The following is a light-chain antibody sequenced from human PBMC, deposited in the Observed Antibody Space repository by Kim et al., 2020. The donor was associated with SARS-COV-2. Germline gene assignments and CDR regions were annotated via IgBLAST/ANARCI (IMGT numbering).Light chain of an antibody. J-gene: IGKJ4*01. CDR1: GSISIN. CDR3: QQYNHWPLT. V-gene: IGKV3-15*01. Sequence: VSPGEGGTRSCRASGSISINLAWYQQIPGQGPRLLIYGASTRAAGIPARFSGSGSGTEFTLTISSLQSEDFAIFYCQQYNHWPLTFGGGTKVDIK. CDR2: GAS.